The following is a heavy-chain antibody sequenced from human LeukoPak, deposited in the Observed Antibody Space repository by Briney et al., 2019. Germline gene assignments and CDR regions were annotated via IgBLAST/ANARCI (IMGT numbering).Heavy chain of an antibody. Sequence: GGSLRLSCAASGFTFSSSAMNWVRQAPGKGLKWVSTISGSGDRTYYADSVKGRFTISRDNSKNTLFLQMNSLRAEDTAVYYCAKGYYGSGSYGWFDYWGQGTLVTVSS. J-gene: IGHJ4*02. CDR3: AKGYYGSGSYGWFDY. D-gene: IGHD3-10*01. CDR1: GFTFSSSA. CDR2: ISGSGDRT. V-gene: IGHV3-23*01.